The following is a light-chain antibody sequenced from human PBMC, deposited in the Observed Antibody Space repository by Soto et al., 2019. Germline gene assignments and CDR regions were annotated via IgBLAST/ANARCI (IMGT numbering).Light chain of an antibody. CDR3: QHYGTSPFT. CDR1: QSVASSY. CDR2: GAS. Sequence: ELVLTQSPGTLSLSPGGSATLSCRASQSVASSYLAWYQQKPGQAPRLLIYGASSRATGIPDRFSGSGSGTDFTLTITRLEPEDFAVYYCQHYGTSPFTFGPGTKVDIK. J-gene: IGKJ3*01. V-gene: IGKV3-20*01.